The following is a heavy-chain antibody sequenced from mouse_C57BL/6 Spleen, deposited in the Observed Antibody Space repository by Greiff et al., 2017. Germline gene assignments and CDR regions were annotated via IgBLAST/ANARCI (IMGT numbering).Heavy chain of an antibody. CDR2: IYPGDGDT. CDR1: GYAFSSSW. D-gene: IGHD3-2*02. Sequence: QVQLQQSGPELVKPGASVKISCKASGYAFSSSWMNWVKQRPGKGLEWIGRIYPGDGDTSYNGKFKGKATLTADKSSSTAYMQLSSLTSEASAVYFCARGNSSGYEAYWGQGTLVTVSA. V-gene: IGHV1-82*01. CDR3: ARGNSSGYEAY. J-gene: IGHJ3*01.